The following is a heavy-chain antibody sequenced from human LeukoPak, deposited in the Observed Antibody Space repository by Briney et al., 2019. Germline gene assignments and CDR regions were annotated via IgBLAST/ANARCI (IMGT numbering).Heavy chain of an antibody. Sequence: PGGSLRLSCAASGFTFSSYGMHWVRQAPGKGLEWVAFIRYDGSIQYYADSVKGRFTISRDTSKNTLYLQMNSLRAEDTAVYYCARKEQLAGWGQGTLVTVSS. D-gene: IGHD6-13*01. CDR3: ARKEQLAG. CDR1: GFTFSSYG. V-gene: IGHV3-30*02. CDR2: IRYDGSIQ. J-gene: IGHJ4*02.